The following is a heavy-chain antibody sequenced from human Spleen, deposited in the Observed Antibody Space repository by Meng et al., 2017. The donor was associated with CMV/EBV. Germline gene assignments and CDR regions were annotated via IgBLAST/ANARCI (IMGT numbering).Heavy chain of an antibody. D-gene: IGHD6-13*01. CDR2: IWYDGSNK. CDR3: AKDRRYNSSWALGY. J-gene: IGHJ4*02. CDR1: GFTFSSYG. Sequence: GGSLRLSCAASGFTFSSYGMHWVRQAPGKGLEWVAVIWYDGSNKYYADSVKGRFTISRDNSKNTLYLQMNSLRAEDTAVYYCAKDRRYNSSWALGYWGQGTLVTVSS. V-gene: IGHV3-33*06.